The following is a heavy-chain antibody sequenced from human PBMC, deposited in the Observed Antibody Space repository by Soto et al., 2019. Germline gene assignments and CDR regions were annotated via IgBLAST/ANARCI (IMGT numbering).Heavy chain of an antibody. CDR3: ARLYISSCGRRFDP. V-gene: IGHV2-26*01. CDR1: GFSLSNAKMG. CDR2: IFSNDEK. D-gene: IGHD6-13*01. J-gene: IGHJ5*02. Sequence: QVTLKESGPALVKPTEPLTLTCTVSGFSLSNAKMGVSWIRQPPGKALEWLAHIFSNDEKSYSTSLKSRLTISKDTSKSQVVLTVTNMDPVDTATYYCARLYISSCGRRFDPWGQGTMVTVSS.